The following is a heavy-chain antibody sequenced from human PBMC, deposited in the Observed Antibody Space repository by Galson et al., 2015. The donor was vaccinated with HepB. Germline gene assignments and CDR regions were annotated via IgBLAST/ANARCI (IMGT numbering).Heavy chain of an antibody. J-gene: IGHJ4*01. CDR3: AKVGDFYGSGSRPMYFDS. Sequence: SLRLSCAASGFTFSTFTMSWVRQAPGKGLEWVATMNAPGTMTNYTDSVKGRFTISRDNSKSRSFLPINSLRAEDTAIYYCAKVGDFYGSGSRPMYFDSWGHGTLVTVSS. CDR1: GFTFSTFT. V-gene: IGHV3-23*01. CDR2: MNAPGTMT. D-gene: IGHD3-10*01.